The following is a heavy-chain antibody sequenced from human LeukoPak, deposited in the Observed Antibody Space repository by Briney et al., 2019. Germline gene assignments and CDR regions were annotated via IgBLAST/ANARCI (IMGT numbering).Heavy chain of an antibody. CDR1: GGSISSYY. CDR2: IYTSGST. D-gene: IGHD2-15*01. CDR3: AREGYCSGCVAFDI. Sequence: SETLSLTCTVSGGSISSYYWSWLRQPAGKGLEWIGRIYTSGSTNYNPSLTSRVTMSVDTSKNQFSLKLSSVTAADTAVYYCAREGYCSGCVAFDIWGQGTMVTVSS. J-gene: IGHJ3*02. V-gene: IGHV4-4*07.